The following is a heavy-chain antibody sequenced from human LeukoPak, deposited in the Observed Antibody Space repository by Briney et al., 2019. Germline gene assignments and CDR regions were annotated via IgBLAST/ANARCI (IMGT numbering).Heavy chain of an antibody. V-gene: IGHV3-23*01. J-gene: IGHJ5*02. Sequence: GGSLRLSCAASGFTFSSYAMSWVRQAPGKGLEWVPAISGSGGSTYYADSVKGRFTISRDNSKNTLYLQMNSLRAEDTAVYYCAKTRRTTMVRGAKGWFDPWGQGTLVTVSS. CDR2: ISGSGGST. CDR3: AKTRRTTMVRGAKGWFDP. D-gene: IGHD3-10*01. CDR1: GFTFSSYA.